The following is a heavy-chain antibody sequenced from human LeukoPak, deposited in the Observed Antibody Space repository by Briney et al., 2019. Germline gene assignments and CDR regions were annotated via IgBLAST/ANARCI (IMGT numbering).Heavy chain of an antibody. Sequence: GGSLRLSXAASGFTFSSYAMTWVRQAPGKGLEWVSSISGSGGSTYYADSVKGRFTISRDNSKNTLYLQMNSLRAEDTAVYYCAKDFSRYYYDSSGYYSDYFDYWGQGTLVTVSS. D-gene: IGHD3-22*01. CDR1: GFTFSSYA. V-gene: IGHV3-23*01. CDR3: AKDFSRYYYDSSGYYSDYFDY. J-gene: IGHJ4*02. CDR2: ISGSGGST.